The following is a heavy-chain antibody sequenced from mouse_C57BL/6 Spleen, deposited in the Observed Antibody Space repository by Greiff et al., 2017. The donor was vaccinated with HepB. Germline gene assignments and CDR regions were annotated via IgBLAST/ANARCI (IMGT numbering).Heavy chain of an antibody. CDR3: ARQDGKRFAY. CDR2: ISGGGGNT. D-gene: IGHD2-1*01. V-gene: IGHV5-9*01. CDR1: GFTFSSYT. J-gene: IGHJ3*01. Sequence: EVKLQESGGGLVKPGGSLKLSCAASGFTFSSYTMSWVRQTPEKRLEWVATISGGGGNTYYPDSVKGRFTISRDNAKNTLYLQMSSLRSEDTALYYCARQDGKRFAYWGQGTLVTVSA.